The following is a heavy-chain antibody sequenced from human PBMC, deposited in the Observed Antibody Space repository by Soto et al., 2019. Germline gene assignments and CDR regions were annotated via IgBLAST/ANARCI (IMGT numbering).Heavy chain of an antibody. CDR2: IYESGSI. J-gene: IGHJ6*02. CDR3: ARSGRSGYYYYFGMDV. CDR1: GDSISGYY. D-gene: IGHD3-22*01. Sequence: SETLSLTCTVSGDSISGYYWSWIRQPPGKGLEWIGYIYESGSINYKPSLKSRVTMSIDTSKNQFSLKLISVTAADTAVYYCARSGRSGYYYYFGMDVWGQGTTVTVYS. V-gene: IGHV4-59*01.